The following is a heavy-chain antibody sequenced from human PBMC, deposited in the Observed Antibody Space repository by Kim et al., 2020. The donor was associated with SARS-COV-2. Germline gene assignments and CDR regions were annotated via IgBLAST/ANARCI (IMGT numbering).Heavy chain of an antibody. CDR2: IHTRGST. CDR3: VRESWSSNNWYPEF. Sequence: SETLSLTCTVSGGSIDRNYWSWVRQPAGKGLEWIGRIHTRGSTFYNPSLNRVSLSADTSKSQISLKVTSVTAADTAVYFCVRESWSSNNWYPEFWGRGAL. CDR1: GGSIDRNY. J-gene: IGHJ4*02. V-gene: IGHV4-4*07. D-gene: IGHD6-13*01.